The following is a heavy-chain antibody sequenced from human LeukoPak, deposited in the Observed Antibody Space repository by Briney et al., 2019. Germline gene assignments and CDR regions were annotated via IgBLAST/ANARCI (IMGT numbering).Heavy chain of an antibody. V-gene: IGHV3-9*03. CDR1: GFTFDDYA. CDR2: ISRNGDSI. D-gene: IGHD3-9*01. J-gene: IGHJ4*02. Sequence: GGSLRLSCAASGFTFDDYAMHWVRQAPGKGLEWVSGISRNGDSIGYADSVKGRFTISRDNAKNSLYLQMNSLRAEDMALYYCAKGLTGYETPFDYWGQGTLVTVSS. CDR3: AKGLTGYETPFDY.